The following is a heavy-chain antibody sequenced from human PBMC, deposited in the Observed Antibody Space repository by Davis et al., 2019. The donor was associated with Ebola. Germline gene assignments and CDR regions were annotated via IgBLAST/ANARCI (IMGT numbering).Heavy chain of an antibody. CDR2: FSWNSGSI. Sequence: PGGSLRLSCAASGFTFDDYAMHWVRQAPGKGLEWVSGFSWNSGSIGYADSVNGRFTISRDNAKNSLYLQMNSLRAKDTALYYCAKDVGYYYGMDVWCQGTTVTVSS. V-gene: IGHV3-9*01. J-gene: IGHJ6*02. CDR1: GFTFDDYA. CDR3: AKDVGYYYGMDV. D-gene: IGHD1-26*01.